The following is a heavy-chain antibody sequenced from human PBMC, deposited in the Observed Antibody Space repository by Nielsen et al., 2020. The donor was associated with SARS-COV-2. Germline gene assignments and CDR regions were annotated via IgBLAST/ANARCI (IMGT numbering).Heavy chain of an antibody. J-gene: IGHJ4*02. CDR1: GFTVSSNY. V-gene: IGHV3-53*01. D-gene: IGHD3-16*02. CDR2: IYSGGST. Sequence: GGSLRLSCAASGFTVSSNYMSWVRQAPGKGLEWVSVIYSGGSTFYADSVKGRFTISRDNSKNTLYLQMNSLRAEDTAVYYCARGPITFGGVIVPFDYWGQGTLVTVSS. CDR3: ARGPITFGGVIVPFDY.